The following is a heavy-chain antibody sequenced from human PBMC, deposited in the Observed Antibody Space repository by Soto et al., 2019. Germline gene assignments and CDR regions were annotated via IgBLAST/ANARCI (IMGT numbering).Heavy chain of an antibody. J-gene: IGHJ5*02. Sequence: ASVKVSCKTSGYTFSNYGITWVRQAPGQPLEWLGWISLYSDGTNYAQKFQGRVSMTTDTSTTTAYMEPRSLRSDDTAVYYCARVVPGAEAWFGPWGQGTLVTVSS. D-gene: IGHD2-2*01. CDR2: ISLYSDGT. CDR1: GYTFSNYG. CDR3: ARVVPGAEAWFGP. V-gene: IGHV1-18*01.